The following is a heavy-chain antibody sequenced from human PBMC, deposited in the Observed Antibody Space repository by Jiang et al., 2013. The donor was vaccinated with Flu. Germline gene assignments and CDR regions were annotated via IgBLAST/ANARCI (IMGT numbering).Heavy chain of an antibody. J-gene: IGHJ4*02. D-gene: IGHD1-26*01. CDR2: INPSNGGT. CDR3: AKEGERDLLPDF. CDR1: TFTEYY. Sequence: TFTEYYIHWVRQAPGQRLEWMGWINPSNGGTNYVQKFHGWVTMTSDTSISTAYLELSGLKSDDTAIYYCAKEGERDLLPDFWGQGTLVIVSS. V-gene: IGHV1-2*04.